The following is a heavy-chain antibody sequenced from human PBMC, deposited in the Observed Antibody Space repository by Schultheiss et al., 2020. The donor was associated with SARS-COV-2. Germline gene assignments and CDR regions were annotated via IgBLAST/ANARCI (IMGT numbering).Heavy chain of an antibody. Sequence: SQTLSLTCAVYGGSFSGYYWSWIRQPAGKGLEWIGRIYTSGSTNYNPSLKSRVTMSVDTSKNQFSLKLSSVTAADTAVYYCARAYVDTAARSSDYYYYYYYYMDVWGKGTTVTVSS. V-gene: IGHV4-59*10. J-gene: IGHJ6*03. CDR2: IYTSGST. CDR3: ARAYVDTAARSSDYYYYYYYYMDV. D-gene: IGHD5-18*01. CDR1: GGSFSGYY.